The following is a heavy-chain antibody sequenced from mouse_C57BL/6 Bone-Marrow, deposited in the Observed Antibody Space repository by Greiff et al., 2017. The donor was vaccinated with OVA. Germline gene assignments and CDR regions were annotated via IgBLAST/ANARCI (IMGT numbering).Heavy chain of an antibody. Sequence: QVQLQQPGAELVRPGSSVKLSCKASGYTFTSYWMHWVKQRPIQGLEWIGNIDPSDSETHYNQKFKDKATLTVDKSSSTAYMQLSSLTSEDSAVYYCAREDYYGSSYSRFAYWGQGTLVTVSA. CDR1: GYTFTSYW. J-gene: IGHJ3*01. D-gene: IGHD1-1*01. V-gene: IGHV1-52*01. CDR2: IDPSDSET. CDR3: AREDYYGSSYSRFAY.